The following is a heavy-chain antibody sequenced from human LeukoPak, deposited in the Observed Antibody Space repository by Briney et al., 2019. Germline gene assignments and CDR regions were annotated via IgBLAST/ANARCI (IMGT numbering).Heavy chain of an antibody. V-gene: IGHV3-30*04. CDR3: ARDRNDYGDYYYYGMDV. D-gene: IGHD4-17*01. J-gene: IGHJ6*02. CDR2: ISYDGSNK. CDR1: GFTFSSYA. Sequence: GGSLRLPCAASGFTFSSYALYWVRQAPGKGLEWVAVISYDGSNKYYADSVKGRFTISRDNSKNTLYLQMNSLRAEDTAVYYCARDRNDYGDYYYYGMDVWGQGTTVTVSS.